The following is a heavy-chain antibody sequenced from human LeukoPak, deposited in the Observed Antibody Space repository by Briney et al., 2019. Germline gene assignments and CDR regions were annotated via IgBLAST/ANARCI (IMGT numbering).Heavy chain of an antibody. D-gene: IGHD6-19*01. CDR1: GFTFSSYG. J-gene: IGHJ4*02. CDR3: SRILSDTSGWYHFDY. CDR2: ISYDGSNK. V-gene: IGHV3-30*03. Sequence: GRSLRLSCAASGFTFSSYGMHWVRQAPGKGLEWVAVISYDGSNKYYADSVKGRFTISGDNSKNTLYLQMNSLRAEDTAVYYCSRILSDTSGWYHFDYWGQGALVTVSS.